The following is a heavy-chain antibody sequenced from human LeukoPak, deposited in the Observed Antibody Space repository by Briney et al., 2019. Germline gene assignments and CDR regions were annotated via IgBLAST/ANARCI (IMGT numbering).Heavy chain of an antibody. CDR2: ISGSDGNT. D-gene: IGHD3-10*01. Sequence: GGSLRLSCAASGFTFRSYAMNWVRQAPGEGLEWVSAISGSDGNTYYADSVKGRFTVSRDDSKNTLYLQMNRLRAEDTALYYCAKAATFYYGSDLWGQGILVAVSS. CDR3: AKAATFYYGSDL. V-gene: IGHV3-23*01. J-gene: IGHJ4*02. CDR1: GFTFRSYA.